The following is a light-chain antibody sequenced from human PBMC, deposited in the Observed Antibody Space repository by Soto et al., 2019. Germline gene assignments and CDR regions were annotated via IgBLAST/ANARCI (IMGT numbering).Light chain of an antibody. J-gene: IGLJ3*02. CDR1: SSEVGGYNY. Sequence: QSALTQPASLSGSPGQSFTISCTGTSSEVGGYNYVSWYQQHPAKAPKLMIYEVSNRPSGVSHRFSGSKSGNTVSLTISGLQAEDEADYYCFSYTTSSTLVFGGGTKLTVL. CDR2: EVS. V-gene: IGLV2-14*01. CDR3: FSYTTSSTLV.